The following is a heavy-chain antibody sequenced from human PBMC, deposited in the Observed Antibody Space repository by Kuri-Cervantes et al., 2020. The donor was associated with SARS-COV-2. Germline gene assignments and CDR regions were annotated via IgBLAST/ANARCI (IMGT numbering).Heavy chain of an antibody. V-gene: IGHV4-39*01. J-gene: IGHJ4*02. D-gene: IGHD1-26*01. CDR1: GGSISSSSYY. Sequence: GSLRLSCTVSGGSISSSSYYWGWIRQPPGKGPEWIGSIYYSGSTYYNPSLKSRVTISVGTSKNQFSLKLSSVTAADTAVYYCARHEWEPYYFDYWGQGTLVTVSS. CDR2: IYYSGST. CDR3: ARHEWEPYYFDY.